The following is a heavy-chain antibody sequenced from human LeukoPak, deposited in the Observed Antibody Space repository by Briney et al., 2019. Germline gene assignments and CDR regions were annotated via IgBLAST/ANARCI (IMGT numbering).Heavy chain of an antibody. D-gene: IGHD2-2*01. CDR2: INHSGST. V-gene: IGHV4-34*01. CDR1: GGSFSGYY. CDR3: ASSEVVDGMDV. J-gene: IGHJ6*02. Sequence: SETLSLTCAVCGGSFSGYYWSWIRQPPGKGLEWIGEINHSGSTNYNPSLKSRVTISVDTSKNQFSLKLSSVTAADTAVYYCASSEVVDGMDVWGQGTTVTVSS.